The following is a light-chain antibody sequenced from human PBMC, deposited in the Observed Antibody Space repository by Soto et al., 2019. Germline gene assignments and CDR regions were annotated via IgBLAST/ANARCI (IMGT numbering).Light chain of an antibody. Sequence: DIQMTQSPSSLSASVGDRVTITCRASQIMSRYLNWYHQKAGKAPKLLISAASNLQTGVPSRFSGSGSGTDFTLTISSLQPEDFGTYYCQQSYSTPWTFGQGTKVEIQ. J-gene: IGKJ1*01. CDR3: QQSYSTPWT. CDR1: QIMSRY. CDR2: AAS. V-gene: IGKV1-39*01.